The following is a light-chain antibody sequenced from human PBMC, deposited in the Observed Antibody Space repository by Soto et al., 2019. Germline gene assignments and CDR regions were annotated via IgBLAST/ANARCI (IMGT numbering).Light chain of an antibody. J-gene: IGLJ2*01. CDR2: EVS. Sequence: QSALTQPAPVSGSPGQSITISCTGTSSDVGGYNYVSWYQQHPGKAPKLMIYEVSNRPSGVSNRFSGSKSGNTASLTISGLQAEDEADYYCCSYSSSSTLRVFGGGTKVTVL. V-gene: IGLV2-14*01. CDR1: SSDVGGYNY. CDR3: CSYSSSSTLRV.